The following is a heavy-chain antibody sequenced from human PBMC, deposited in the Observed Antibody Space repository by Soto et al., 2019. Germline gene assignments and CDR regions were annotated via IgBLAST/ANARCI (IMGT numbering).Heavy chain of an antibody. D-gene: IGHD1-7*01. Sequence: VSVNVSCKGAGYSLSVIAMHWVRQATGKGLEWMGGFDPEDGETIYAQKFQGRVTVTEDTSRDTSYMERSSLRSDDTAVYYCAIVQDWNYVSGFDYWGQGTLVT. CDR3: AIVQDWNYVSGFDY. V-gene: IGHV1-24*01. CDR1: GYSLSVIA. CDR2: FDPEDGET. J-gene: IGHJ4*02.